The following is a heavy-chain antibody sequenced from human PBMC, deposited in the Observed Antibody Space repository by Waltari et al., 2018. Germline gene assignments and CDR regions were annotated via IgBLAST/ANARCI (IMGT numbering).Heavy chain of an antibody. CDR1: GYTFTGYY. CDR2: IKPNSGGT. Sequence: QVQLVQSGAEVKKPGASVKVSCKASGYTFTGYYMHWVRQAPGQGLEWMGRIKPNSGGTNYAQTFQGRFTMTRDTSISTAYMELSRLRSDDTAMYYCAREYSSSWYVVDYWGQGTLVTVSS. CDR3: AREYSSSWYVVDY. D-gene: IGHD6-13*01. V-gene: IGHV1-2*06. J-gene: IGHJ4*02.